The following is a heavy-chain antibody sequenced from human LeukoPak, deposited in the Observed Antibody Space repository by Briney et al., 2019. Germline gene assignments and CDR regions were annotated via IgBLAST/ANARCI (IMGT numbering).Heavy chain of an antibody. CDR3: ARDPGSSWDFDY. CDR2: ISYDGNNK. Sequence: GGSLRLSCAASGFTFTSYTIHWVRQAPGKGLEWVALISYDGNNKYYADSVKGRFTLSRDNSKNTMYLQMNSPRAEDTAVYYCARDPGSSWDFDYWGQGTLVTISS. V-gene: IGHV3-30-3*01. J-gene: IGHJ4*02. D-gene: IGHD6-13*01. CDR1: GFTFTSYT.